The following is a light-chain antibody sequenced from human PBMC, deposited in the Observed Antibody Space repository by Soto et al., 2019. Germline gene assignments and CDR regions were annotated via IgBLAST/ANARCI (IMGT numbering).Light chain of an antibody. V-gene: IGKV3-20*01. CDR1: QSVSSGY. CDR2: GAS. J-gene: IGKJ2*01. Sequence: EIVLTQSPGTLSLSPGERATLSCRASQSVSSGYLAWYQQKPGQAPRLLIYGASSGATGIPDRFSGSGSGTGFTLTISRLEPEDFAVYYCQQYGSSPRTFGQGTKLEIK. CDR3: QQYGSSPRT.